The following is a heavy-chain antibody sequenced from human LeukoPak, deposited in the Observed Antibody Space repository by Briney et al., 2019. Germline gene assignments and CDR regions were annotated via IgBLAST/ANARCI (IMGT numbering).Heavy chain of an antibody. D-gene: IGHD1-26*01. J-gene: IGHJ4*02. CDR2: INADNDNT. CDR3: ARGSLGSRDFDY. V-gene: IGHV1-3*01. CDR1: GYTFTTYA. Sequence: ASVKVSCKASGYTFTTYAIHWVRQAPGQTLEWMGWINADNDNTKYSQKFQGRATITRDTSASTAYMELSSLRSEDTAVYYCARGSLGSRDFDYWGQGTLVTVSS.